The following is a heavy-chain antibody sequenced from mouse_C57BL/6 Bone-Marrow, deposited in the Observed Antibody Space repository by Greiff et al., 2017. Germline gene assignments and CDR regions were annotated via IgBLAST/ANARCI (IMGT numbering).Heavy chain of an antibody. V-gene: IGHV1-69*01. CDR1: GYTFTSYW. CDR2: IDPSDSYT. J-gene: IGHJ4*01. Sequence: QVQLQQPGAELVMPGASVKLSCKASGYTFTSYWMHWVKQRPGQGLEWIGEIDPSDSYTNYNQKFKGKSTLTVDKSSFKAYMQRSSLTSEDSAVYYCARCAAMDYWGQGTSVTVSS. CDR3: ARCAAMDY. D-gene: IGHD6-1*01.